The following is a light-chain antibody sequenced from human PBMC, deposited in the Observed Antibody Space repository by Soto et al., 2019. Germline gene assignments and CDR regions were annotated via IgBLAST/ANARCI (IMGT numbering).Light chain of an antibody. CDR3: MQALQIPWT. J-gene: IGKJ1*01. CDR1: QSLLYSNGYNY. Sequence: DIVMTQSPLSLPVTPGEPASISCRSSQSLLYSNGYNYLDWYLQKPGQSPQLLIYLGSNRASGVPDRFSGSGSGTYFTLKISRVEAEDVGVYYCMQALQIPWTFGQGTKVEIK. CDR2: LGS. V-gene: IGKV2-28*01.